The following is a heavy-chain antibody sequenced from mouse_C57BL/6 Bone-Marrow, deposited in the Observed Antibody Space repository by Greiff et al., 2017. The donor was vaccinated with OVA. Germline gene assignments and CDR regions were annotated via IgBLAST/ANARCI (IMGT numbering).Heavy chain of an antibody. CDR3: ARRGLPYYYGSSFYYYAMDY. V-gene: IGHV1-56*01. J-gene: IGHJ4*01. Sequence: QVQLQQSGPELVRPGASVKISCKAPGYTFTSHWMQWVRQRPGQGLEWIGEIFPGSGSTYYNEKFKGKATLTVGTSSSTAYMQLSSLTSEDSAVYFCARRGLPYYYGSSFYYYAMDYWGQGTSVTVSS. CDR2: IFPGSGST. D-gene: IGHD1-1*01. CDR1: GYTFTSHW.